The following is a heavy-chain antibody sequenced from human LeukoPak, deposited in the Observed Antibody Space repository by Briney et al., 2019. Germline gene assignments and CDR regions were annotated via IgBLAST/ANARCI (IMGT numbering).Heavy chain of an antibody. Sequence: GGSLRLSCAGSGFIVGDTHMTWVRQAPGKGLEWVSLVYSGITTHYADSVKGRFSISRDHSNNILYLQMNTLRAEDTAVYYCARLQGYSLGHQYFYYMEVWGTGTTVTVSS. V-gene: IGHV3-53*01. CDR2: VYSGITT. J-gene: IGHJ6*03. CDR3: ARLQGYSLGHQYFYYMEV. D-gene: IGHD5-18*01. CDR1: GFIVGDTH.